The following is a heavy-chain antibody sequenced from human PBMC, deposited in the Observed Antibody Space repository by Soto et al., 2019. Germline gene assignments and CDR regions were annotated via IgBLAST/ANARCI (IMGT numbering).Heavy chain of an antibody. Sequence: GESLKISCKGSGYSFTSYWISWVRQMPGKGLEWMGRIDPSDSYTNYSPSFQGHVTISADKSISTAYLQWSSLKASDTAMYYCARGEQQLVSAYYYYYDMDVWGQGTTVTVSS. J-gene: IGHJ6*02. CDR3: ARGEQQLVSAYYYYYDMDV. CDR1: GYSFTSYW. D-gene: IGHD6-13*01. CDR2: IDPSDSYT. V-gene: IGHV5-10-1*01.